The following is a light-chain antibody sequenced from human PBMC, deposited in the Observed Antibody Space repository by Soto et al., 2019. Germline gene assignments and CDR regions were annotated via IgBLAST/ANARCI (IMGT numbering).Light chain of an antibody. J-gene: IGKJ2*01. CDR1: QSIDNW. Sequence: DAQMTQSPSTLSASVGDRVTITCRVSQSIDNWLAWYQQKQGKAPKLLIYKASTLQSGVPSRFSGSGWGTEFTLTISSLQPDDFATYYCQQYNIYSPYTFGQGTRLAIK. CDR2: KAS. CDR3: QQYNIYSPYT. V-gene: IGKV1-5*03.